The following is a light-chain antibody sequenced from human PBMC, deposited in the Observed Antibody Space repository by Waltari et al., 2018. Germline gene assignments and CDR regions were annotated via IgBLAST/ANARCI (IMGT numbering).Light chain of an antibody. J-gene: IGLJ3*02. V-gene: IGLV1-47*01. CDR2: RNN. Sequence: QSVLTQPPSASGTPGQRVTISCSGSSPNIGSNYVYWYQQLPGTAPKLLIYRNNQRPSGVPDRFSGSESATSASLAISGLRSDDEADYYCAAWDDSLSGGVFGGGTRLTVL. CDR1: SPNIGSNY. CDR3: AAWDDSLSGGV.